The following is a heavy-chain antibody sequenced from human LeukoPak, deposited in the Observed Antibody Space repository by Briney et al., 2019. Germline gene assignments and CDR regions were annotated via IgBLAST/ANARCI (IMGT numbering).Heavy chain of an antibody. CDR2: VYYTGST. CDR3: ARWALWFGDGPSDTYYYGMDV. D-gene: IGHD3-10*01. Sequence: PSETLSLTCTVLGGSISHYYWSWIRQPPGKGLEWIGYVYYTGSTDYNPSLKSRVTMSVDTSKNQFSLNLSSVTAADTAVYYCARWALWFGDGPSDTYYYGMDVWGQGTTVTVSS. CDR1: GGSISHYY. V-gene: IGHV4-59*01. J-gene: IGHJ6*02.